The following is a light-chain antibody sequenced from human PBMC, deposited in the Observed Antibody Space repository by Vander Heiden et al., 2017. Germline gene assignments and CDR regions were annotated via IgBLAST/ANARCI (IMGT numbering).Light chain of an antibody. CDR1: SSDVGTYNY. J-gene: IGLJ2*01. CDR2: DVS. CDR3: SSYTSSSTPV. Sequence: QSALTQPASVSGSPAQSITISFTGTSSDVGTYNYVSWYQQHPGKAPKLMIYDVSNRPSGVSNRFSGSKSANTASLTISGLQAEDEADYYCSSYTSSSTPVFGGGTKLTVL. V-gene: IGLV2-14*01.